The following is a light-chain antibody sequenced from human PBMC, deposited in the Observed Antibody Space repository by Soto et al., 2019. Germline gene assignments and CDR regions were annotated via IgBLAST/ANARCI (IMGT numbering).Light chain of an antibody. V-gene: IGKV3-11*01. Sequence: EIVLTQSPATLSLSPGERATLSCRASETVNRYLAWYQQKPGQAPRLLIYDVSKRATGIPARFSGSGSGTDFTLAISSLEPDDFAVYYCQHRSSWPFTFGPGTKVEIK. J-gene: IGKJ3*01. CDR2: DVS. CDR3: QHRSSWPFT. CDR1: ETVNRY.